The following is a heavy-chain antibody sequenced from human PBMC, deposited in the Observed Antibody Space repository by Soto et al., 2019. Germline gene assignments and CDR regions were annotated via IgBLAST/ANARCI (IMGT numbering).Heavy chain of an antibody. CDR3: ARDLMPNDRGLGDLAY. CDR1: GFTFNKYS. J-gene: IGHJ4*02. Sequence: GGSLRLSCAASGFTFNKYSMNWVRQAPGKGLEWVSSITSKTGDQYYADSVKGRFIISRDNAKNSLSLQVTSLRDEDTAVYYCARDLMPNDRGLGDLAYWGQGTLVTVSS. CDR2: ITSKTGDQ. D-gene: IGHD3-22*01. V-gene: IGHV3-21*06.